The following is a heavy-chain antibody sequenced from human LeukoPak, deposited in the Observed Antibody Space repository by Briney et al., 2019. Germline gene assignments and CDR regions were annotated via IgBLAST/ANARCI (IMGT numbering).Heavy chain of an antibody. D-gene: IGHD6-13*01. J-gene: IGHJ6*03. Sequence: GGSLRLSCAASGFTFSDYYMSWIRQAPGKGLEWVSYISSSGSTIYYADSVKGRFTISRDNAKNTLYLHMNSLRAEDTAVYYCARASEGSSWYGMYYMDVWGKGTTVTVSS. CDR1: GFTFSDYY. CDR2: ISSSGSTI. V-gene: IGHV3-11*04. CDR3: ARASEGSSWYGMYYMDV.